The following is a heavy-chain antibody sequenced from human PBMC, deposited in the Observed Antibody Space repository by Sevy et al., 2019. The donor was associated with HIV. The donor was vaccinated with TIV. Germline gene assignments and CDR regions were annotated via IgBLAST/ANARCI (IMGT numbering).Heavy chain of an antibody. CDR2: ISGSGDNT. Sequence: GGSLRLSCAASGFTFSSYATSWVRQAPGKGLEWVSTISGSGDNTFYADSAKGRFTISRDNSKNTLYLQMNSLRAEDTAVYYCAKCLYTSILVDYDYYMDVWGKGTTVTDSS. CDR1: GFTFSSYA. V-gene: IGHV3-23*01. J-gene: IGHJ6*03. CDR3: AKCLYTSILVDYDYYMDV. D-gene: IGHD3-16*01.